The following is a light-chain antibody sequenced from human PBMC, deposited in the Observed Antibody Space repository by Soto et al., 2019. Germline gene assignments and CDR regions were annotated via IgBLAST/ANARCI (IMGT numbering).Light chain of an antibody. J-gene: IGLJ1*01. V-gene: IGLV2-18*02. CDR1: SSDVGSYNR. CDR3: SSYTSSSTLV. Sequence: QSVLTQPPSASGSPGQSVTISCTGTSSDVGSYNRVSWYQQPPGTAPKLMIYEVSNRPSGVPDRFSGSKSGNTASLTISGLQAEDEADYYCSSYTSSSTLVFGTGTKVTVL. CDR2: EVS.